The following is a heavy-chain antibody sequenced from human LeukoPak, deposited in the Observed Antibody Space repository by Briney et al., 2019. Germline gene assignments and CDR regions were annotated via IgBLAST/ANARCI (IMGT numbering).Heavy chain of an antibody. CDR1: GFTFSSYS. J-gene: IGHJ4*02. CDR3: ARVRYYYDSSGYYTPKYIDY. Sequence: GGSLRLPCAASGFTFSSYSMNWVRQAPGKGLEWVSYISSSSSTIYYADSVKGRFTISRDNAKNSLYLQMNSLRAEDTAVYYCARVRYYYDSSGYYTPKYIDYWGQGTLVTVSS. D-gene: IGHD3-22*01. V-gene: IGHV3-48*01. CDR2: ISSSSSTI.